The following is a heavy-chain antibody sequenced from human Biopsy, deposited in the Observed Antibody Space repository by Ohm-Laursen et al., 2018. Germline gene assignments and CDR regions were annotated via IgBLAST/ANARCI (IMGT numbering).Heavy chain of an antibody. CDR2: ISPNSGGT. V-gene: IGHV1-2*02. CDR1: GYAVNDYF. J-gene: IGHJ3*01. Sequence: SSVKVSCKGSGYAVNDYFLHWLRQAPGQGPEWMGWISPNSGGTNYAQKFQGRVTMATDTSTSTVYLELRRLISEDTAVYYCARDIMNRIAGLVARSDVFDVWGQGTLVTVSS. CDR3: ARDIMNRIAGLVARSDVFDV. D-gene: IGHD3-16*01.